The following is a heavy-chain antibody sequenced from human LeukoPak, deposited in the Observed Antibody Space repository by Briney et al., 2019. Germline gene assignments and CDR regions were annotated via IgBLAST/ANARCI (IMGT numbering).Heavy chain of an antibody. CDR2: INPGGGSA. CDR3: VRHNHMDV. Sequence: ASVKVSCKASGYTFTTYSMHWVRQAPGQGLEWMAIINPGGGSASYTQKFQGRVTMTRDTSTSTVYMELSSLRSEDTAVYYCVRHNHMDVWGQGTTVTVSS. CDR1: GYTFTTYS. J-gene: IGHJ6*02. V-gene: IGHV1-46*01.